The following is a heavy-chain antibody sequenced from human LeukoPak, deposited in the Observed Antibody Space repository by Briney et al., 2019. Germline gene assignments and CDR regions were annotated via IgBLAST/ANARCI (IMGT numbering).Heavy chain of an antibody. J-gene: IGHJ4*02. CDR2: IYYSGST. CDR3: ARGEPDSYGGPVEDY. V-gene: IGHV4-59*01. CDR1: GGSISSYY. D-gene: IGHD5-18*01. Sequence: SETLSLTCTVSGGSISSYYWSWIRQPPGKGLVWIGYIYYSGSTNYDPSLKSRVTISVDTSKNQFSLKLSSVTAADTAVYYCARGEPDSYGGPVEDYWGQGTLVTVSS.